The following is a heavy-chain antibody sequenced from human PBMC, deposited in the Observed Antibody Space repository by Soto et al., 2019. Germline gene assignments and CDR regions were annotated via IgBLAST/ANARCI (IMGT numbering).Heavy chain of an antibody. Sequence: ASVKVSCKASGYTFTSYYMHWVRQAPGQGLEWMGIINPSGGSTSYAQKFQGRVTMTRDTSTSTVYMELSSLRSEDTAVYYCARDERGAAAATYYYGMDVWGQGTTVTVSS. J-gene: IGHJ6*02. CDR1: GYTFTSYY. CDR2: INPSGGST. CDR3: ARDERGAAAATYYYGMDV. V-gene: IGHV1-46*01. D-gene: IGHD6-25*01.